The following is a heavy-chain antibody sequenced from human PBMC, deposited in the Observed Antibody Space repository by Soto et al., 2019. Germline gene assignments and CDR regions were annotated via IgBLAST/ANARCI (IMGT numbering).Heavy chain of an antibody. Sequence: SVKVSCKASGGTFSSYAISWVRQAPGQGLEWMGGIIPILGTANYAQKFQGRVTITADESTSTAYMELSSLRSEDTAVYYCASSERRLLTVTTLDYWGQGTLVTVSS. CDR2: IIPILGTA. CDR3: ASSERRLLTVTTLDY. CDR1: GGTFSSYA. J-gene: IGHJ4*02. D-gene: IGHD4-17*01. V-gene: IGHV1-69*13.